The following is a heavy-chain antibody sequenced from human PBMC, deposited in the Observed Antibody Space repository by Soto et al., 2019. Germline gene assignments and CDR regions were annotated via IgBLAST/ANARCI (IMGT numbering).Heavy chain of an antibody. J-gene: IGHJ5*02. CDR1: GGTFTNYV. Sequence: QVQLVQSGAEVRKPGSSVKVSCKISGGTFTNYVISWLRQAPGQGLEWMGGLIPIFGAANLAQKFQGRVTITADESTSPVNMELSSLTSEDTAVYYCARGRSSPNFDPWGQGNLVTVSS. CDR2: LIPIFGAA. V-gene: IGHV1-69*01. D-gene: IGHD6-6*01. CDR3: ARGRSSPNFDP.